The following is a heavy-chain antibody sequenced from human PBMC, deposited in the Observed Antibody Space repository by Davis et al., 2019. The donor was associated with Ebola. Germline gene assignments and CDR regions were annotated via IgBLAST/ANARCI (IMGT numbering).Heavy chain of an antibody. CDR2: IYYSGST. D-gene: IGHD3-3*01. CDR1: GGSVSSGSYY. V-gene: IGHV4-61*01. CDR3: ARGPHTYYDFWSGYAH. Sequence: MPGGSLRLSCTVSGGSVSSGSYYWSWIRQPPGKGLEWIGYIYYSGSTNYNPSLKSRVTISVDTSKNQFSLKLSSVTAADTAVYYCARGPHTYYDFWSGYAHWGQGTLVTVSS. J-gene: IGHJ4*02.